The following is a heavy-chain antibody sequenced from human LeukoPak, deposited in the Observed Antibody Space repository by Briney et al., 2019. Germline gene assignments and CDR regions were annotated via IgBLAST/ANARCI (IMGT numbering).Heavy chain of an antibody. Sequence: SETLSLTCTVSGGSISSYYWSWIRQPPGKGLEWIGYIYYSGSTNYNPSLKSRVTISVDTSKNQFSLKLSSVTAADTAVYYCARDRLYGMELDYWGQGTLVTVSS. CDR1: GGSISSYY. CDR2: IYYSGST. CDR3: ARDRLYGMELDY. D-gene: IGHD3-16*02. J-gene: IGHJ4*02. V-gene: IGHV4-59*12.